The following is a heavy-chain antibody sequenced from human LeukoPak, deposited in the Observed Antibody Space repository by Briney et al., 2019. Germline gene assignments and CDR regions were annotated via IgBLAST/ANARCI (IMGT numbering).Heavy chain of an antibody. CDR1: GSTFSSYA. D-gene: IGHD3-16*02. V-gene: IGHV3-23*01. CDR3: AARWTAAIVRHFDY. CDR2: ISGSGGST. J-gene: IGHJ4*02. Sequence: GGSLRLSCAASGSTFSSYAMSWVRQAPGRGLEWVSAISGSGGSTYYADSVKGRFTISRDNSKNTLYLQMNSLRAEDTAVYYCAARWTAAIVRHFDYWGQGTLVTVSS.